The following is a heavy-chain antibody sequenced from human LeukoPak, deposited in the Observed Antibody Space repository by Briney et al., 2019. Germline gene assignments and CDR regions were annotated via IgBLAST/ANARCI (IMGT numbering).Heavy chain of an antibody. CDR2: INHSGST. J-gene: IGHJ5*02. D-gene: IGHD3-16*01. CDR1: GGSFSGYY. CDR3: ARGHGLRNWFDP. Sequence: SETLSLTCAVYGGSFSGYYWSWIRQPPGKGLEWIGEINHSGSTNYNPSLKSRVTISVDTSKNQFSLKLSSVTAADTAVYYCARGHGLRNWFDPWAREPWSPSPQ. V-gene: IGHV4-34*01.